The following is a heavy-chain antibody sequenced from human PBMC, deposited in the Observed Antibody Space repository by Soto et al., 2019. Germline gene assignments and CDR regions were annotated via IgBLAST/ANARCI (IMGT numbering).Heavy chain of an antibody. V-gene: IGHV4-31*03. Sequence: PXESLSLTSTVACGSSRSDHFYWTWIRQHPGEGLEWIGYIYYSGDTYSNPSLKSRVSISIDTSEDQFSLRLTSVTVADTAVYYCAREGGDGVDYWGQGTLVTL. J-gene: IGHJ4*02. CDR3: AREGGDGVDY. CDR2: IYYSGDT. D-gene: IGHD3-16*01. CDR1: CGSSRSDHFY.